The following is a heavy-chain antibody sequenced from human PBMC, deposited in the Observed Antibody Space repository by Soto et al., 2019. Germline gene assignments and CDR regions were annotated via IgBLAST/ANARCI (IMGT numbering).Heavy chain of an antibody. V-gene: IGHV1-58*01. CDR3: AAGPWIQLWRTPRSFDY. D-gene: IGHD5-18*01. Sequence: SVKVSCKXSGFTFTSSAVQWVRQARGQRLEWIGWIVVGSGNTNYAQKFQERVTITRDMSTSTAYMELSSLRSEDTAVYYCAAGPWIQLWRTPRSFDYWGQGTLVTVSS. CDR2: IVVGSGNT. J-gene: IGHJ4*02. CDR1: GFTFTSSA.